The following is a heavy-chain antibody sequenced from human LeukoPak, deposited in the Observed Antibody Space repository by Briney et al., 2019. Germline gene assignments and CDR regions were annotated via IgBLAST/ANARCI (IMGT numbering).Heavy chain of an antibody. V-gene: IGHV3-20*04. J-gene: IGHJ4*02. D-gene: IGHD6-19*01. CDR2: INWNGGST. CDR1: GFTFSSYS. Sequence: QPGGSLRLSCAASGFTFSSYSMNWVRQAPGKGLEWVAGINWNGGSTGYADSVKGRFTISRDNAKNSLYLQMSSLRAEDTALYYCARGDSSGWYFDYWGQGTLVTVSS. CDR3: ARGDSSGWYFDY.